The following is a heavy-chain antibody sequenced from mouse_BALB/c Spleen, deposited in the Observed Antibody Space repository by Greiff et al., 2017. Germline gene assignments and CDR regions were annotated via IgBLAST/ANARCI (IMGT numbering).Heavy chain of an antibody. CDR1: GFTFSSFG. V-gene: IGHV5-17*02. CDR3: AYMDY. CDR2: ISSGSSTI. J-gene: IGHJ4*01. Sequence: EVMLVESGGGLVQPGGSRKLSCAASGFTFSSFGMHWVRQAPEKGLEWVAYISSGSSTIYYADTVKGRFTISRDNPKNTLFLQMTSLRSEDTAMYYCAYMDYWGQGTSVTVSS.